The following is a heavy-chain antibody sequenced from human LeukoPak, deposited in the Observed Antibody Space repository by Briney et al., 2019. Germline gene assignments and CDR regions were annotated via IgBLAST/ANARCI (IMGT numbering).Heavy chain of an antibody. CDR2: IYTSEST. CDR1: GGSISNYY. CDR3: ARDPWGSSNNWFDP. Sequence: SETLTLTCTVSGGSISNYYWSWIRQPAGKGLEWIGRIYTSESTNYNPSLKSRVTMSVDTSKNQFSLKLSSVTAADTAVYYCARDPWGSSNNWFDPWGQGTLVTVSS. J-gene: IGHJ5*02. V-gene: IGHV4-4*07. D-gene: IGHD2-15*01.